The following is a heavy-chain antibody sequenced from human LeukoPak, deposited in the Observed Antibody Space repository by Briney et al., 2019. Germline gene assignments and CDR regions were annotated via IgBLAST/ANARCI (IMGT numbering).Heavy chain of an antibody. Sequence: GASVKVSCKASGYTFTGYYMHWVRQAPGQGLEWMGWINPNSGGTNYAQKFQGWVTITRDTSISTAYMELSRLRSDDTAVYYCARGPPTSFIVVVPAAKTPNWFDPWGQGTLVTVSS. V-gene: IGHV1-2*04. J-gene: IGHJ5*02. CDR2: INPNSGGT. D-gene: IGHD2-2*01. CDR3: ARGPPTSFIVVVPAAKTPNWFDP. CDR1: GYTFTGYY.